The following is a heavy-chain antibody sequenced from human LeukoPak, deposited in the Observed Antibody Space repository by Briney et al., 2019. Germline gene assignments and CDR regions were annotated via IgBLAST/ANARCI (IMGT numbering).Heavy chain of an antibody. V-gene: IGHV4-31*03. CDR1: GGSISSGGYY. CDR3: ARWSSGSYDGFDY. J-gene: IGHJ4*02. Sequence: PSQTLSLTCTVSGGSISSGGYYWSWIRQHPGKGLEWIGYIYYSGSTYYNPSLKSRVTISVDTSKNQFSLKLSSVTAADTAVYYCARWSSGSYDGFDYWGQGTLVTVSS. CDR2: IYYSGST. D-gene: IGHD3-10*01.